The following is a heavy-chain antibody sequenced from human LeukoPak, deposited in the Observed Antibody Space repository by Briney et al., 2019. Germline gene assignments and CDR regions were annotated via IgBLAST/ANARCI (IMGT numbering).Heavy chain of an antibody. Sequence: GGSLRLSCAASGFTFSTYAMTWVRQAPGKGPGWVSSISSSGGSTYYADSVKGRFTISRDNSKNTVYLQMNSLRAEDTAVYYCAKDQKWELPHFFDCWGQGTLVTVSS. CDR3: AKDQKWELPHFFDC. V-gene: IGHV3-23*01. J-gene: IGHJ4*02. CDR1: GFTFSTYA. D-gene: IGHD1-26*01. CDR2: ISSSGGST.